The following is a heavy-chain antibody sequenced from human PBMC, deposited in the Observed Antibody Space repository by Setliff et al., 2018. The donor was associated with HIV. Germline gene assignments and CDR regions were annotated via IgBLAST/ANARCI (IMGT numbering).Heavy chain of an antibody. CDR3: AKSRSGYYTDLEY. CDR1: GFTFSSYA. V-gene: IGHV3-23*01. D-gene: IGHD3-3*01. J-gene: IGHJ4*02. CDR2: ITGSGNNA. Sequence: PGGSLRLSSAASGFTFSSYAMNWVRQAPGKGLEWVSGITGSGNNADYADSVKGRFTISRDNSKNTLDLQMNSLRAEDTAVYYCAKSRSGYYTDLEYWGQGTLVTVSS.